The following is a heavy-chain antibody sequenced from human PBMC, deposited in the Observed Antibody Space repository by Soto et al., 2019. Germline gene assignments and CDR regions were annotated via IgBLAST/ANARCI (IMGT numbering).Heavy chain of an antibody. CDR3: ARLGDYYQAFDY. V-gene: IGHV4-39*01. Sequence: SETLSLTCTVSGGSISSSSFHWGWIRQPPGKGLEWIGSIYYSGSTYYSPSLKSRVTISVDTSKNQFSLKLSSVTAADTAVYYCARLGDYYQAFDYWGQGTLVTVSS. CDR2: IYYSGST. CDR1: GGSISSSSFH. D-gene: IGHD3-22*01. J-gene: IGHJ4*02.